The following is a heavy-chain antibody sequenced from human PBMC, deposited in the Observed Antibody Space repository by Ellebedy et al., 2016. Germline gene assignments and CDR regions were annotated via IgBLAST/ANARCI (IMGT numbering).Heavy chain of an antibody. D-gene: IGHD6-19*01. CDR1: GFSFNTFF. CDR2: ISAGGDNT. Sequence: GESLKISXGASGFSFNTFFMGWVRQAPGKGLEWVSTISAGGDNTQFADSVKGRFTVSRDNSRNTVYLQMNSLRTEDTAVYFCAREGSGWPFDYWGQGTLVTVSS. J-gene: IGHJ4*02. V-gene: IGHV3-23*01. CDR3: AREGSGWPFDY.